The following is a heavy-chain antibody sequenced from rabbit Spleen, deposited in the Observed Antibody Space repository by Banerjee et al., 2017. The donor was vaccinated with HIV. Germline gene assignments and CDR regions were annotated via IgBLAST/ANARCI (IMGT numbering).Heavy chain of an antibody. CDR1: GFSFSSSYD. Sequence: EQLKESGGGLVQPGGSLTLICTASGFSFSSSYDMCWVRQAPGKGLEWIGTIWTGSTSITWYANWALGRFTISKTSSTTVTLQLNSLTAADTATYFCARDQWDDYGDANLWGPGTLVTVS. CDR2: IWTGSTSIT. J-gene: IGHJ4*01. D-gene: IGHD2-1*01. CDR3: ARDQWDDYGDANL. V-gene: IGHV1S45*01.